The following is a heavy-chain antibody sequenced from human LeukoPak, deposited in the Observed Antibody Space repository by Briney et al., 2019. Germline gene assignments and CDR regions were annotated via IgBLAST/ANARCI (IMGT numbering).Heavy chain of an antibody. V-gene: IGHV1-69*04. J-gene: IGHJ5*02. CDR1: GGTFSSYA. CDR3: AREDEDIVVVPAASAWWFDP. Sequence: SVKVSCKASGGTFSSYAISWVRQAPGQGLEWMGRIIPIFGIANYARKFQGRVTITADKSTSTAYMELSSLRSEDTAVYYCAREDEDIVVVPAASAWWFDPWGQGTLVTVSS. CDR2: IIPIFGIA. D-gene: IGHD2-2*01.